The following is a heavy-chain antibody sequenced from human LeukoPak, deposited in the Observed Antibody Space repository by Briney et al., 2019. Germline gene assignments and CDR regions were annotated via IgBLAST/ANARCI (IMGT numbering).Heavy chain of an antibody. V-gene: IGHV1-2*06. CDR3: ARDVSSTPNWEFDY. D-gene: IGHD1-26*01. CDR2: INANSGGT. Sequence: ASVKVSCKTSGYTFADYFIHWLRQAPGQGLEWMGRINANSGGTEYQRKFQGRVTMTRDTSISTAYVEVNWLISDDTAIYYCARDVSSTPNWEFDYWGQGTLVTVSS. CDR1: GYTFADYF. J-gene: IGHJ4*02.